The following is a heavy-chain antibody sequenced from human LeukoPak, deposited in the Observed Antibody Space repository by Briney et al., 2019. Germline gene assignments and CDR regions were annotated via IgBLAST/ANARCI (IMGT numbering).Heavy chain of an antibody. Sequence: PGGSLRLSCAASGFTFSSYSMNWVPQAPGKRLEWVSSISSSSSYIYYADSVKGRFTISRDNAQNSLYLQMNSLRAEDTAGYYCARGRVTRPSDAFDIWGQGTMVTVSS. CDR2: ISSSSSYI. CDR1: GFTFSSYS. CDR3: ARGRVTRPSDAFDI. D-gene: IGHD4-11*01. V-gene: IGHV3-21*01. J-gene: IGHJ3*02.